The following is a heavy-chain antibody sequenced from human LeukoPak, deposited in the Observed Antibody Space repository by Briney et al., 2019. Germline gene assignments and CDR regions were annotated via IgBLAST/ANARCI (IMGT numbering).Heavy chain of an antibody. CDR2: IYYSGST. CDR3: ARALDYYDSSGYSCFDY. D-gene: IGHD3-22*01. Sequence: SQTLSLTCTVSGGSISSGGYYWSWIRQHPGKGLERIGYIYYSGSTYYNPSLKSRVTISVDTSKNQFSLKLSSVTAADTAVYYCARALDYYDSSGYSCFDYWGQGTLVTVSS. J-gene: IGHJ4*02. V-gene: IGHV4-31*03. CDR1: GGSISSGGYY.